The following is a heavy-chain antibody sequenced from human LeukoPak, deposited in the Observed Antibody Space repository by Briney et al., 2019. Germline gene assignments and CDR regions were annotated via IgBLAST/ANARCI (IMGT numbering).Heavy chain of an antibody. CDR3: ARSIFPTTENWLDP. V-gene: IGHV1-69*13. Sequence: SVKVSCKASGGTFSSYAISWVRQAPGQGLEWMGGITPIFGTANYAQKFQGRVTITADESTSTAYMELSSLRSEDTAVYYCARSIFPTTENWLDPWGQGTLVTVSS. CDR2: ITPIFGTA. J-gene: IGHJ5*02. CDR1: GGTFSSYA. D-gene: IGHD3-3*01.